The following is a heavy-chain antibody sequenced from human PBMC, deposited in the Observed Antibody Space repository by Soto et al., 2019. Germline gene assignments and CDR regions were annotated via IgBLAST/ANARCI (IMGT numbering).Heavy chain of an antibody. D-gene: IGHD2-8*01. V-gene: IGHV3-11*01. CDR3: ARDVSCTNGVCSDAFDI. Sequence: GGSLRLSCAASGFTFSDYYMSWIRQAPGKGLEWVSYISSSGSTIYYADSVKGRFTISRDNAKNSLYLQMNSLRAEDTAVYYCARDVSCTNGVCSDAFDIWGQGTMVTVSS. J-gene: IGHJ3*02. CDR2: ISSSGSTI. CDR1: GFTFSDYY.